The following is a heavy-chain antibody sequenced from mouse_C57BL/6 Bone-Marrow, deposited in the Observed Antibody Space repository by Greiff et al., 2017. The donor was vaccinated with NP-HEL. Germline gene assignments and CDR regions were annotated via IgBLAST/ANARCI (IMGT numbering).Heavy chain of an antibody. CDR3: ARTLRDSSMGY. Sequence: QVQLQQSGAELAKPGASVKLSCKASGYTFTSYWMHWVKQRPGQGLEWIGYINPSSGYTKYNQKFKDKATLTADKSSNTAYMQLSSLTYEDSAVYYCARTLRDSSMGYWGQGTSVTVSS. CDR2: INPSSGYT. J-gene: IGHJ4*01. CDR1: GYTFTSYW. D-gene: IGHD3-2*01. V-gene: IGHV1-7*01.